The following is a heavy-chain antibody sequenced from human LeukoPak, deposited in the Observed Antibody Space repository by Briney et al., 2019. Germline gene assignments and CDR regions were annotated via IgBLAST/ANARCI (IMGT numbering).Heavy chain of an antibody. CDR1: GYTFTSYD. CDR2: MNPNTGNT. Sequence: GASVKVSCKASGYTFTSYDINWVRQATGQGLEWMGWMNPNTGNTGYAQNFQGRVTMTRNTSIRTAYMELSSLRSEDTAVYFCAREGRVVVAAKAWRYYFDYWGQGTLVTVSS. V-gene: IGHV1-8*01. CDR3: AREGRVVVAAKAWRYYFDY. J-gene: IGHJ4*02. D-gene: IGHD2-15*01.